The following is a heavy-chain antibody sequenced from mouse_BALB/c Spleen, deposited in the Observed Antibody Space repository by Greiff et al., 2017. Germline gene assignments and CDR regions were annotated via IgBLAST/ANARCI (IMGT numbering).Heavy chain of an antibody. V-gene: IGHV14-3*02. Sequence: VQLQQSGAELVKPGASVKLSCTASGFNIKDTYMHWVKQRPEQGLEWIGRIDPANGNTKYDPKFQGKATITADTSSNTAYLQLSSLTSEDTAVYYCARYELYAMDYWGQGTSVTVSA. J-gene: IGHJ4*01. CDR2: IDPANGNT. CDR1: GFNIKDTY. D-gene: IGHD2-3*01. CDR3: ARYELYAMDY.